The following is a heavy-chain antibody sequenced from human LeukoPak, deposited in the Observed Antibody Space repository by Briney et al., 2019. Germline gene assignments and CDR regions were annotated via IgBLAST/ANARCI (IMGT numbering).Heavy chain of an antibody. V-gene: IGHV1-18*01. Sequence: GASVKVSCKASGYTFTSYGISWVRQAPGQGLEWMGWISAYNGNTNYAQKLQGRVTMTTDTSTSTAYMELRSLRSDDTAVYYCARVKDPDYDILTGSYYYYGMDVWGQGTTVTVSS. CDR3: ARVKDPDYDILTGSYYYYGMDV. J-gene: IGHJ6*02. CDR1: GYTFTSYG. D-gene: IGHD3-9*01. CDR2: ISAYNGNT.